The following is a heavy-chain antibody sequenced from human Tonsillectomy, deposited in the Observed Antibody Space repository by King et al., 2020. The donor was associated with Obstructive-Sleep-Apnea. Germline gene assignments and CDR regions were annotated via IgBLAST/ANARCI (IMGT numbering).Heavy chain of an antibody. CDR2: ISGSGSDK. CDR1: GFTFNNYY. V-gene: IGHV3-11*01. Sequence: VQLVESGGGLVKPGGSLRLSCAASGFTFNNYYMTWIRQAPGKGLEWVSYISGSGSDKHHADSVKGRCTISRDNAKNSLYLQMNSLRADDTAVYYCARDFGKKLGDWFDPWGQGTLVTVSS. J-gene: IGHJ5*02. CDR3: ARDFGKKLGDWFDP. D-gene: IGHD3-10*01.